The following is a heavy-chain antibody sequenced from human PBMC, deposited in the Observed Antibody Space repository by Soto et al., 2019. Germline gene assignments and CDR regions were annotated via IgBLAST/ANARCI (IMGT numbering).Heavy chain of an antibody. D-gene: IGHD2-2*01. J-gene: IGHJ4*02. CDR1: GGSISSYY. Sequence: QVQLQESGPGLVKPSETLSLTCTVSGGSISSYYWSWIRQPPGKGLEWIGYIYYSGSTNYNPSLKSRVTISVDTSKNQFSQKLSSVTAADTAVYYCARMSEGVVVVPAAMFDYWGQGTLVTVSS. V-gene: IGHV4-59*01. CDR2: IYYSGST. CDR3: ARMSEGVVVVPAAMFDY.